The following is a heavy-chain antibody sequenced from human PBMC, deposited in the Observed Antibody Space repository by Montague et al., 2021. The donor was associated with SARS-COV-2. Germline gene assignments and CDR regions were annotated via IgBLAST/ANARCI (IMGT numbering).Heavy chain of an antibody. CDR3: AREVYQLPNTYYYYYGMDV. D-gene: IGHD2-2*01. Sequence: TLSLTCTVSGGSISSGSYYWSWIRQPAGKGLEWIGRIYTGGSTNYNPSLKSRVTISVDTSKNQFSLKLSSVTAADTAVYYCAREVYQLPNTYYYYYGMDVWGQGTTVTVSS. CDR1: GGSISSGSYY. CDR2: IYTGGST. V-gene: IGHV4-61*02. J-gene: IGHJ6*02.